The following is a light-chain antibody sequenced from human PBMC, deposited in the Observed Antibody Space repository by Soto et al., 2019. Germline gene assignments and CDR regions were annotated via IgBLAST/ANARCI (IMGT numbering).Light chain of an antibody. CDR3: QQYASSPLT. J-gene: IGKJ4*01. CDR1: QSVARNY. CDR2: GAS. Sequence: EIVLTQSPGTLSLSPGERATLSCRARQSVARNYLAWYQQKPGQAPRLLIYGASSRATGIPDRFSGSGSGTDFTLTFSRLEPEDFAVYYCQQYASSPLTFGGGTRVEIK. V-gene: IGKV3-20*01.